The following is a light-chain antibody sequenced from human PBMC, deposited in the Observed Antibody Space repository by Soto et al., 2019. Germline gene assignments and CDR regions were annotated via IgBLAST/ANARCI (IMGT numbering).Light chain of an antibody. J-gene: IGKJ3*01. CDR3: HQRSTWPFT. CDR2: DAS. V-gene: IGKV3-11*01. Sequence: EIVLTHSPATLSLSPGERATLSCRASQSISSYLTWYQQKPDQAPRLLIYDASNRATGIPARFSGNGSGTDFTITLSSLEPEDCAVYYCHQRSTWPFTFGPGTKVDIK. CDR1: QSISSY.